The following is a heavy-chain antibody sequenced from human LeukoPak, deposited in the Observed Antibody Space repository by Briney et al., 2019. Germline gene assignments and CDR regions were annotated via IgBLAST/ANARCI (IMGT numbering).Heavy chain of an antibody. Sequence: GGSLRLSCAASGFTVSSNYMSWVRQAPGKGLEWVSVIYSGGSTYYANSVKGRFTISRDNSKNTLYLQMNSLRAEDTAVYHCARAHIAYSNYVWGQGTLVTVSS. CDR2: IYSGGST. CDR3: ARAHIAYSNYV. D-gene: IGHD4-11*01. J-gene: IGHJ4*02. CDR1: GFTVSSNY. V-gene: IGHV3-53*01.